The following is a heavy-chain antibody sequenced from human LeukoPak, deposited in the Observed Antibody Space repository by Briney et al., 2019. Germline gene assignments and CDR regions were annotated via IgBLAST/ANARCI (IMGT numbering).Heavy chain of an antibody. CDR3: AFGEYYFDY. D-gene: IGHD3-10*01. J-gene: IGHJ4*02. CDR1: GGSISSYY. Sequence: PSETLSLTCTVSGGSISSYYWSWIRQPPGKGLEWIGYIYYSGSTNYNPSLKSRVTISVDTSKNQFSLKLSSVTAADTAVYYCAFGEYYFDYWGQGTLVTVSS. V-gene: IGHV4-59*01. CDR2: IYYSGST.